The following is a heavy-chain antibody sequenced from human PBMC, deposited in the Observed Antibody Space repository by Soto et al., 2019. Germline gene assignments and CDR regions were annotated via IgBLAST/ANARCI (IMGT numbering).Heavy chain of an antibody. CDR3: ARVGSYVLVAGTDYFDN. Sequence: ASVKVSCKASGYTFNSYYMHWVRQAPGQGLEWMGVINPSGDSTSYAQKFQGRVTMTRDTSTSTVYMELRSLRSEDTAVYYCARVGSYVLVAGTDYFDNWGQGTPVPVSS. V-gene: IGHV1-46*02. CDR2: INPSGDST. J-gene: IGHJ4*02. D-gene: IGHD6-19*01. CDR1: GYTFNSYY.